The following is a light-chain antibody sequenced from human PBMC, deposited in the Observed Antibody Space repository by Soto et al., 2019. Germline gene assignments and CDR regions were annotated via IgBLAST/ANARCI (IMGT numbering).Light chain of an antibody. CDR3: QQYGSSGT. CDR1: QSLSNNF. V-gene: IGKV3-20*01. J-gene: IGKJ1*01. Sequence: EVVLTQSPGTLSLSPGEGDTLSCRASQSLSNNFLAWYQQKPGQAPRLLIYGATSRATGIPDRFSGSGSGTDFTLTISRLEPEDFAVYYCQQYGSSGTFGQGTKVDI. CDR2: GAT.